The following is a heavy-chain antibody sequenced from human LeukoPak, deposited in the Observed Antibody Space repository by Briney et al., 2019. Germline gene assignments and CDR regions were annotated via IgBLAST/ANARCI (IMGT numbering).Heavy chain of an antibody. J-gene: IGHJ3*02. CDR1: GGTFSSYA. CDR2: IIPIFGTA. D-gene: IGHD2-2*01. V-gene: IGHV1-69*13. Sequence: SVKVSCKASGGTFSSYAISWVRQAPGQGLEWMGGIIPIFGTANYAQKFQGRVTITADESTSTAYMELSSLRSEDTAVYYCARMGCSSTSCYYAFDIWGQGTMVTVS. CDR3: ARMGCSSTSCYYAFDI.